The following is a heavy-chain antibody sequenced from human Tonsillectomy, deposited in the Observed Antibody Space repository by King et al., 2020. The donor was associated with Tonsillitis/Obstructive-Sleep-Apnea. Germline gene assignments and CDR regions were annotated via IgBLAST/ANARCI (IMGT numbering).Heavy chain of an antibody. D-gene: IGHD1-1*01. V-gene: IGHV1-18*01. CDR3: ARGTRYNWNDEVDYFDY. J-gene: IGHJ4*02. CDR2: ISTFYGNT. Sequence: VQLVESGAEVKKPGASVNVSCKASSYTFTSYGITWVRQAPGQGLEWMGWISTFYGNTNYAQRFQGRVTMTTDTSTSTAYMELRSLRSDDTAVYYCARGTRYNWNDEVDYFDYWGQGTLVTVSS. CDR1: SYTFTSYG.